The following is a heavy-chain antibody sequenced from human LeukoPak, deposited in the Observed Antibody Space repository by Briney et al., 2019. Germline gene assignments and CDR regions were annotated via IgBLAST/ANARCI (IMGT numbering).Heavy chain of an antibody. CDR3: ARDGIGSDYVRYFDY. Sequence: ASVKVSCNASGYTFTSYGISWVRQAPGQGLEWMGWISAYNGNTNYAQKLQGRVTMTTDSSTSTAYMELRSLRSDDTAVYYCARDGIGSDYVRYFDYGGQGTLVTVSS. V-gene: IGHV1-18*01. D-gene: IGHD3-10*02. J-gene: IGHJ4*02. CDR2: ISAYNGNT. CDR1: GYTFTSYG.